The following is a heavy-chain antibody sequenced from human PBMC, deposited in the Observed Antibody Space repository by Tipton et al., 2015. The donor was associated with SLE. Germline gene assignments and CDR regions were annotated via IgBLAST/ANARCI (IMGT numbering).Heavy chain of an antibody. CDR3: AGAWQGYCSGGTRYVLDY. CDR2: IYYSGST. CDR1: GGSISSHY. D-gene: IGHD2-15*01. V-gene: IGHV4-59*11. J-gene: IGHJ4*02. Sequence: TLSLTCTVSGGSISSHYWSWIRQPPGKGLEWIGYIYYSGSTNYNPSLKSRVTISVDTSKNQFSLNLNSVTAADTAVYYCAGAWQGYCSGGTRYVLDYWDQGTLVTVSS.